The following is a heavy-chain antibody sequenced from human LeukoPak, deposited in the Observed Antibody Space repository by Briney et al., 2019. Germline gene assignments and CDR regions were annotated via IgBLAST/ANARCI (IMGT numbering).Heavy chain of an antibody. D-gene: IGHD6-19*01. Sequence: SGRSLRLSCAASGFTFSNYAMSWVSQAPGKGLERVAAISGSGGSTYYADSVKGRFTISRDNSKNTLYLQMNSLRAEDTAVYYCAKGSGHSPRGWYYIWFDYWGQGTLVTVSS. J-gene: IGHJ4*02. CDR3: AKGSGHSPRGWYYIWFDY. CDR1: GFTFSNYA. V-gene: IGHV3-23*01. CDR2: ISGSGGST.